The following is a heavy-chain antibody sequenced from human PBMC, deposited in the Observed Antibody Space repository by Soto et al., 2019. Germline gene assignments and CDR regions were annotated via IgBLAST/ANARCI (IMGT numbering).Heavy chain of an antibody. CDR3: ARDVNRKYSSSSGDY. J-gene: IGHJ4*02. CDR1: GYTFTSYY. CDR2: INPSGGST. Sequence: QVQLVQSGAEVKKPGASVKVSCKASGYTFTSYYMHWVRQAPGQGLEWMGIINPSGGSTSYAQKFQGRVTMTRDTSTSTVYMELSSLRSEDTAVYYCARDVNRKYSSSSGDYWGQGTLVTVSS. D-gene: IGHD6-6*01. V-gene: IGHV1-46*01.